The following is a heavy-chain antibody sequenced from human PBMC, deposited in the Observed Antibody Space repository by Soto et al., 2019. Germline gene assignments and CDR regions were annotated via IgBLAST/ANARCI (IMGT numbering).Heavy chain of an antibody. D-gene: IGHD1-1*01. CDR3: ARWWNPLYYYYYGMDV. CDR2: ITHSGST. J-gene: IGHJ6*02. V-gene: IGHV4-34*01. CDR1: GGSFSGYY. Sequence: PSETLSLTCAVYGGSFSGYYWSWIRQPPGKGLEWIGEITHSGSTNYNPSLKSRVTISVDTSKNQFSLKLSSVTAADTAVYYCARWWNPLYYYYYGMDVWGQGTTVTVSS.